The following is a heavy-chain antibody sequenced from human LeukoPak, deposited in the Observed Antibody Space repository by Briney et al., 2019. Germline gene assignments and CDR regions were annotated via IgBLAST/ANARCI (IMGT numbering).Heavy chain of an antibody. J-gene: IGHJ6*02. CDR3: VKDRPCDTCMPMDA. Sequence: PGGSLRLSCAAYGFSLSGYWMSWVRQAPGKGLEWVARLHADGNEKYFVHSVKGRFTVSRDNAKNSLYLQMNSLRAEDSAIYYCVKDRPCDTCMPMDAWGQGTTVTVSS. D-gene: IGHD2-8*01. V-gene: IGHV3-7*03. CDR1: GFSLSGYW. CDR2: LHADGNEK.